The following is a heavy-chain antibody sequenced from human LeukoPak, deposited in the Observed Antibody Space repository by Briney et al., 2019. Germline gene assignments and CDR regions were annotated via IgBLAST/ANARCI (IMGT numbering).Heavy chain of an antibody. V-gene: IGHV4-59*08. D-gene: IGHD4-17*01. J-gene: IGHJ4*02. CDR1: GGSISSYY. Sequence: PSETLSLTCTVSGGSISSYYWSWIRQPPGKGLEWIGYIYYSGSTNYNPSLKSRVTMSVDTSKNQFSLKLSSVTAADTAVYYCARGPSMTTVTPRGWVSLDYWGQGTLVAVSS. CDR3: ARGPSMTTVTPRGWVSLDY. CDR2: IYYSGST.